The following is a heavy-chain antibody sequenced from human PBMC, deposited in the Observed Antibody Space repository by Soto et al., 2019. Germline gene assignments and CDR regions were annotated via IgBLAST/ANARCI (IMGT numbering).Heavy chain of an antibody. CDR3: ARVQMNGGGWAPDG. V-gene: IGHV3-13*01. D-gene: IGHD6-19*01. J-gene: IGHJ6*02. Sequence: GGSLILSCAASGFPFSSYYMHWVRPATGKGLEWVSAIGTAGDTYYPGAVKGRFTISRENAKNTFYLSKKKLRAGDTGVYYCARVQMNGGGWAPDGWGQGTTVTVS. CDR1: GFPFSSYY. CDR2: IGTAGDT.